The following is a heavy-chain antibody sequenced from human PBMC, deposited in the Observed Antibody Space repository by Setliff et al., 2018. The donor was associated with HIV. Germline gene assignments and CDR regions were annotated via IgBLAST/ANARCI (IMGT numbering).Heavy chain of an antibody. CDR1: GYTFTKYG. J-gene: IGHJ4*02. CDR3: ARGTWIQLSALALFDY. D-gene: IGHD5-18*01. Sequence: ASVKVSCKTSGYTFTKYGITWVRQAPGQGLEWMGWISANNGNTNYAQKFQGRATMTTDTSTRTAYMELGNLRSDDTAVYYCARGTWIQLSALALFDYWGQGTPVTVSS. CDR2: ISANNGNT. V-gene: IGHV1-18*01.